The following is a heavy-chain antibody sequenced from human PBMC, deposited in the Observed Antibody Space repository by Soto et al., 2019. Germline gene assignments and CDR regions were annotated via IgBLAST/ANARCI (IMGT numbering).Heavy chain of an antibody. J-gene: IGHJ4*02. V-gene: IGHV4-4*02. D-gene: IGHD1-7*01. CDR3: ASRDPGTSVDY. CDR2: IYRTGST. CDR1: GGSFTSNNW. Sequence: SETLSLTCAVSGGSFTSNNWWTWVRQPPGQGLEWIGEIYRTGSTNYNPSLKSRVTISLDKSENQFSLKVISLAAADTAVYYCASRDPGTSVDYWGQGTLVTVSS.